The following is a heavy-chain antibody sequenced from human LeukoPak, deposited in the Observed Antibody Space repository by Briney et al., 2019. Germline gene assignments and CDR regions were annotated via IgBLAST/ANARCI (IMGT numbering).Heavy chain of an antibody. V-gene: IGHV4-59*01. CDR2: MYYSGTI. J-gene: IGHJ4*02. Sequence: SETLSPTCTVSGGSISSYYWSWIRQPPGKGLEWIGYMYYSGTINYNPSLKSRVTISVDTSKNQFSLKLSSVTPADTAMYYCARAWATDYFDYWGQGTLVTVSS. CDR1: GGSISSYY. CDR3: ARAWATDYFDY.